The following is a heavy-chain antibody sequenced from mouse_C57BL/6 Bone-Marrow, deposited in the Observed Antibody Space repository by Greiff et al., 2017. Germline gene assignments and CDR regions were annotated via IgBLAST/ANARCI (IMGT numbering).Heavy chain of an antibody. CDR1: GYTFTSYW. D-gene: IGHD1-1*01. CDR2: IHPNSGST. CDR3: ASYYYGSSTCWYFDV. J-gene: IGHJ1*03. Sequence: VQLQQPGAELVKPGASVKLSCKASGYTFTSYWMHWVKQRPGQGLEWIGMIHPNSGSTNYNEKFKSKATLTVDKSSSTAYMQLSSLTSEDSAVYYCASYYYGSSTCWYFDVWGTGTTVTVSS. V-gene: IGHV1-64*01.